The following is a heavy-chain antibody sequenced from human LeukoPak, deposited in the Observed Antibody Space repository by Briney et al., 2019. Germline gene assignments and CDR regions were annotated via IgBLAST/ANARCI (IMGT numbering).Heavy chain of an antibody. Sequence: SQTLSLTCTVSGGSISSGGYYWSWIRQHPGKGLEWIGYIYYSGSTYYNPSLKGRVTISVDTSKNQFSLKLSSVTAADTAVYYCARAKMTTSAFDIWGQGTMVTVSS. D-gene: IGHD5-24*01. CDR3: ARAKMTTSAFDI. J-gene: IGHJ3*02. CDR1: GGSISSGGYY. V-gene: IGHV4-31*03. CDR2: IYYSGST.